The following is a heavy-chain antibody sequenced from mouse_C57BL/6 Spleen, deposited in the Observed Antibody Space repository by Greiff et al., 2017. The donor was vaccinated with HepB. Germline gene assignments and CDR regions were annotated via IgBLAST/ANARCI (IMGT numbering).Heavy chain of an antibody. D-gene: IGHD1-1*01. CDR3: ARGIYYYGSSHGHFDY. Sequence: QVQLQQPGAELVKPGASVKLSCKASGYTFTSYWMQWVKQRPGQGLEWIGEIDPSDSYTNYNQKFKGKATLTVDTSSSTAYMQLSSLTSEDSAVYYCARGIYYYGSSHGHFDYWGQGTTLTVSS. CDR2: IDPSDSYT. CDR1: GYTFTSYW. J-gene: IGHJ2*01. V-gene: IGHV1-50*01.